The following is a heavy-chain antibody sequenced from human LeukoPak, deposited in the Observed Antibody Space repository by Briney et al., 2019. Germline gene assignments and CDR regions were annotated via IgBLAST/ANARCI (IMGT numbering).Heavy chain of an antibody. CDR1: GFTFSSYS. D-gene: IGHD6-19*01. CDR2: ISSSSSYI. CDR3: ARVWVAVAGRNAFDI. J-gene: IGHJ3*02. V-gene: IGHV3-21*01. Sequence: GGSLRLSCAAPGFTFSSYSMNWVRQAPGKGLEWVSSISSSSSYIYYADSVKGRFTISRDNAKNSLYLQMNSLRAEDTAVYYCARVWVAVAGRNAFDIWGQGTVVTVSS.